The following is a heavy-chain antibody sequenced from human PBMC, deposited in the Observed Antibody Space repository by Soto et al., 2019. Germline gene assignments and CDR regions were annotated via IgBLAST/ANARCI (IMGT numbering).Heavy chain of an antibody. CDR1: GGSISSYY. CDR2: IYYSGST. V-gene: IGHV4-59*01. Sequence: SETLSLTCTVSGGSISSYYWSWIRQPPGKGLEWIGYIYYSGSTNYNPSLKSRVTISVDTSKNQFSLKLSSVTAADTAVYYFARGGDIVVVPAAPYYYYGMDVWGQGTTVTVSS. J-gene: IGHJ6*02. D-gene: IGHD2-2*01. CDR3: ARGGDIVVVPAAPYYYYGMDV.